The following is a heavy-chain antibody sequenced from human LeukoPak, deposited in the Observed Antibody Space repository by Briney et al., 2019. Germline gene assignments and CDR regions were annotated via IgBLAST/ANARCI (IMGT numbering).Heavy chain of an antibody. Sequence: GGSLRLSCAASGFTFRSYAMSWVRQAPGKGLEWVSAISDSGAATNYADSVKGRLTISRDNSKNTLYLQMNSLRGEDTALYYCAKRSCSGGSCNFDYWGQGTLVTVSS. CDR2: ISDSGAAT. J-gene: IGHJ4*02. CDR3: AKRSCSGGSCNFDY. V-gene: IGHV3-23*01. CDR1: GFTFRSYA. D-gene: IGHD2-15*01.